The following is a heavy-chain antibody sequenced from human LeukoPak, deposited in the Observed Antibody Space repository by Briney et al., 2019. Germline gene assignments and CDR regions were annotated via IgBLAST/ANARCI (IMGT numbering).Heavy chain of an antibody. D-gene: IGHD3-16*02. CDR1: GGSFSGYY. CDR2: INHSGST. J-gene: IGHJ4*02. V-gene: IGHV4-34*01. Sequence: PSETLSLACAVYGGSFSGYYWSWIRQPPGKGLEWIGEINHSGSTNYNPSLKSRVTISVDTSKNQFSLKLSSVTAADTAVYYFARRTIFGVVITDVWGSYRSYFDSGGQGTRATVSS. CDR3: ARRTIFGVVITDVWGSYRSYFDS.